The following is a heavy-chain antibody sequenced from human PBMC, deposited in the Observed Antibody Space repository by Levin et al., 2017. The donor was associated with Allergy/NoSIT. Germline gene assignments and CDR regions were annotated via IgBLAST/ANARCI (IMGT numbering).Heavy chain of an antibody. CDR2: VSQDGNEK. CDR1: GFIFTNYW. CDR3: ARTITVSGAVAYVDV. V-gene: IGHV3-7*03. D-gene: IGHD3-3*01. Sequence: GGSLRLSCAPSGFIFTNYWMRWIRQVPGKGLEWVASVSQDGNEKYYVDSVKGRFTISRDNAKNSLYLQMNSLRAEDTAVYYCARTITVSGAVAYVDVWGEGTTVTVSS. J-gene: IGHJ6*03.